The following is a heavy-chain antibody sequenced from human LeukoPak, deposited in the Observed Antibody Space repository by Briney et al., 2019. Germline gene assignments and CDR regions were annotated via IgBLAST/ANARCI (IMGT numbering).Heavy chain of an antibody. CDR3: VKDLLQVTMKKLDH. CDR1: GFTFSSYG. CDR2: ISYDGSNK. J-gene: IGHJ4*02. Sequence: GRSLRLSCAASGFTFSSYGMHWVRQAPGKGLEWVAVISYDGSNKYYADSVKGRFTISRDNSKSTLYLQMSSLRPEDTAVYYCVKDLLQVTMKKLDHWGQGTLVTVSS. D-gene: IGHD4-11*01. V-gene: IGHV3-30*18.